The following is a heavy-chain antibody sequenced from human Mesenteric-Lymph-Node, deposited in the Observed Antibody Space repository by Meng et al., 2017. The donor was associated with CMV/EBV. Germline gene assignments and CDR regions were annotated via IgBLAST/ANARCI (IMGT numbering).Heavy chain of an antibody. V-gene: IGHV4-34*01. Sequence: SETLSLTCAVYGGSFRDYYWSWIRQPPGKGLEWIGEINHSGSTNYNPSPKSRVTISLDTSKNQFTLKLSSVTAADTAVYYCARCEYTYDSESSGHGMDVWGQGTTVTVSS. CDR3: ARCEYTYDSESSGHGMDV. D-gene: IGHD3-10*01. CDR1: GGSFRDYY. CDR2: INHSGST. J-gene: IGHJ6*02.